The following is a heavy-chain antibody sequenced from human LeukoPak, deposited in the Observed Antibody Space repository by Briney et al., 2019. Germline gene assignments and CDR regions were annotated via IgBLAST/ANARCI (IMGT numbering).Heavy chain of an antibody. D-gene: IGHD1-26*01. CDR2: ISAYNGNT. CDR3: ARRSGNSGSDSWFDP. J-gene: IGHJ5*02. V-gene: IGHV1-18*01. Sequence: VKVSCKASGYTFTSYGISWVRQAPGQGLEWMGWISAYNGNTNYAQKLQGRVTMTTDTSTSTAYMELRSLRSDDTAVYYCARRSGNSGSDSWFDPWGQGTLVTVSS. CDR1: GYTFTSYG.